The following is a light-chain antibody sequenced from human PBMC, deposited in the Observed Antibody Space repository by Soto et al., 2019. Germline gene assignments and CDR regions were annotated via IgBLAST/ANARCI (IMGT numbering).Light chain of an antibody. CDR2: EGS. J-gene: IGLJ2*01. CDR1: SSDVGSYNH. CDR3: SSYTDSSTVV. Sequence: QSVLTQPASVSGSPGQSITISCTGISSDVGSYNHVSWYQQHPGKAPKLMIYEGSERPSGVSNRFSGSKSGNTASLTISGLQADDEAYYSCSSYTDSSTVVFGGGTRVTVL. V-gene: IGLV2-14*02.